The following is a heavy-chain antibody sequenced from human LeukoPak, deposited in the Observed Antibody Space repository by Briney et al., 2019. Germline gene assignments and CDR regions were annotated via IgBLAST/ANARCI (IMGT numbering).Heavy chain of an antibody. CDR3: ARSGWNYGGTFPENWFDP. CDR1: GGSISTYY. Sequence: SETLSLTCTVSGGSISTYYWSWIRQPPGKGPEWIGYIYTSGSPNYNPSLKSRVTISVDTSKNQFSLKLTSVTAADTAVYYCARSGWNYGGTFPENWFDPWGQGTLVTVSS. D-gene: IGHD1-7*01. J-gene: IGHJ5*02. CDR2: IYTSGSP. V-gene: IGHV4-4*09.